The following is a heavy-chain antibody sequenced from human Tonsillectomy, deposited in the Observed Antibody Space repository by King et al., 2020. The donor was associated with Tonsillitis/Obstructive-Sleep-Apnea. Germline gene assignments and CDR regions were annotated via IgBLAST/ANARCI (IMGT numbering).Heavy chain of an antibody. J-gene: IGHJ6*03. D-gene: IGHD2-2*01. V-gene: IGHV3-11*05. Sequence: VQLVESGGGLVKPGGSLRLSCAASGFSFSDYYMSWIRQAPGKGLEWVSYISSSSSYTNYADSVKGRFSISRDNAKNSLFLQMNSLRAEDTAVYYCARGVGWDVVPAGGFPDYYIDVWGKGTTVTVSS. CDR3: ARGVGWDVVPAGGFPDYYIDV. CDR2: ISSSSSYT. CDR1: GFSFSDYY.